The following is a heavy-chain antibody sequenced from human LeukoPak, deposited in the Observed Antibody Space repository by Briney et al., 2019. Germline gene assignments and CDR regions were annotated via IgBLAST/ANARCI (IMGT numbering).Heavy chain of an antibody. D-gene: IGHD3-22*01. Sequence: GGSLRLSCAASAFTFHDYGMSWVRQAPGKGLEWVSSINWNSGSTGYADSVKGRFSISRDNGKNSLYLQMNSLRAEDTAVYYCARAHHYDTSGYHHCLDYWGQGTLVTVSS. CDR2: INWNSGST. CDR3: ARAHHYDTSGYHHCLDY. CDR1: AFTFHDYG. V-gene: IGHV3-20*04. J-gene: IGHJ4*02.